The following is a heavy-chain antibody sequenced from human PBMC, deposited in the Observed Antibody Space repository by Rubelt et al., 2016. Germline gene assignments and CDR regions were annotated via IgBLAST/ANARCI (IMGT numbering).Heavy chain of an antibody. Sequence: QLQLQESGPGLVKPSETLSLNCTISGGSVSSSGYYWGWIRQPPGEGLEWIGSIYYSGSTYYNPSLKSRVTISVDTSKNQFPLMLNSGTAAGTAVYYCARHHSIFGVVIVSNDAFDIWGQGTMVTVSS. J-gene: IGHJ3*02. CDR3: ARHHSIFGVVIVSNDAFDI. V-gene: IGHV4-39*01. CDR2: IYYSGST. CDR1: GGSVSSSGYY. D-gene: IGHD3-3*01.